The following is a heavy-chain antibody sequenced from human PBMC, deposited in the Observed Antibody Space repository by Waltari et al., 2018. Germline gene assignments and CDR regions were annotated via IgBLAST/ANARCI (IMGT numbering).Heavy chain of an antibody. D-gene: IGHD5-12*01. Sequence: QVQLVQSGAEVKKPGASVKVSCKASGYTFTGYYMHWVRQAPGQGLEWMGWINPNSGGTNYAQKLQGRVTMTRDTSISTAYMELSRLRSDDTAVYYCARLDIVAIIGKDYWGQGTLVTVSS. J-gene: IGHJ4*02. CDR1: GYTFTGYY. CDR2: INPNSGGT. CDR3: ARLDIVAIIGKDY. V-gene: IGHV1-2*02.